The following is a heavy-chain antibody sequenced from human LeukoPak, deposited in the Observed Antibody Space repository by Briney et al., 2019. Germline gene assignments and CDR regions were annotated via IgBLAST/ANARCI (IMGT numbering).Heavy chain of an antibody. D-gene: IGHD3-10*01. CDR3: ARGELLWFGEFNFFDY. J-gene: IGHJ4*02. Sequence: PGGSLRLSCAASGFTFGGYSMTWVRQAPGKGLEWVSSISSSSSYIYYADSVKGRFTISRDNAKNSLYLQMNSLRAEDTAVYYCARGELLWFGEFNFFDYWGQGTLVTVSS. CDR2: ISSSSSYI. V-gene: IGHV3-21*01. CDR1: GFTFGGYS.